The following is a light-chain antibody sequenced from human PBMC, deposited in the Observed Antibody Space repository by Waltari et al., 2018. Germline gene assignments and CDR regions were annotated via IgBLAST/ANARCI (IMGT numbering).Light chain of an antibody. V-gene: IGKV3-15*01. CDR1: PGIRSN. CDR3: EQKDNWLGT. J-gene: IGKJ1*01. CDR2: GAS. Sequence: ELVLTQSPATLSVFPVDRATLSCRASPGIRSNLAWYQHKPGQAPTLHIYGASTMATCIPARISGSGSETEVTLNSSCLQSEDFAVYCCEQKDNWLGTFSQGTKVEIK.